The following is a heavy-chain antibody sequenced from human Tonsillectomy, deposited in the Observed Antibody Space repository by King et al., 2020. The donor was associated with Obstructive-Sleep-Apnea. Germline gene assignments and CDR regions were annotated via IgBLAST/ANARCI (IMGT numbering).Heavy chain of an antibody. J-gene: IGHJ4*02. CDR3: AKGWTNYGADY. V-gene: IGHV3-74*01. CDR2: IIRAWCSI. Sequence: VQLVESGGGLVQSGGSLRLAVAGSGFTFISYWVHWVRQALCKRLVWVSRIIRAWCSISYADSVKGRLTISRDNAKNTVYLQMNSLRVEDTAVYYCAKGWTNYGADYWGQGTLVTVSS. D-gene: IGHD4-17*01. CDR1: GFTFISYW.